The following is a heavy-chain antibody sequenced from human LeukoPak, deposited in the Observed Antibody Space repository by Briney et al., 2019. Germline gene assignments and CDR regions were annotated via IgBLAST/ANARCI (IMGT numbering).Heavy chain of an antibody. CDR1: GYTFTSYG. CDR2: MNPNSGNT. D-gene: IGHD2-8*01. CDR3: ARNLVDGGLIDYYYMDV. J-gene: IGHJ6*03. V-gene: IGHV1-8*03. Sequence: GASVKVSCKASGYTFTSYGINWVRQATGQGLEWMGWMNPNSGNTGYAQKFQGRVTITRNTSISTAYMELSSLRSEDTAVYYCARNLVDGGLIDYYYMDVWGKGTTVTVSS.